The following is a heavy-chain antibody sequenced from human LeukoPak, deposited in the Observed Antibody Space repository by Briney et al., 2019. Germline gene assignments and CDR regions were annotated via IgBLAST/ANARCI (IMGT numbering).Heavy chain of an antibody. CDR1: GFTFSMFW. CDR3: AREFTGNVADH. CDR2: INSDGSVT. D-gene: IGHD2-8*02. J-gene: IGHJ4*02. Sequence: PGGSLRLSCAASGFTFSMFWMHWVRQVPGKGLVWVSRINSDGSVTNYADSVKGRFTISRDNAENTLYLQMNSLTVEDTAVYYCAREFTGNVADHWGQGTLVTVSS. V-gene: IGHV3-74*01.